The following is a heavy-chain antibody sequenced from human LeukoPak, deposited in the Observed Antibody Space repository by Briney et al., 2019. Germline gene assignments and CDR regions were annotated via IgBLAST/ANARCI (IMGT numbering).Heavy chain of an antibody. Sequence: GGSLRLSCAASGFTFSSYAMSWVRQAPGKGLEWVSAISGSGGSTYYADSVKGRFTISRDNSKNTLYLQMNSLRAEDTAVYYCARGGYCTNGVCYKTYYYYMDVWGKGTTVTVSS. CDR2: ISGSGGST. D-gene: IGHD2-8*01. CDR3: ARGGYCTNGVCYKTYYYYMDV. CDR1: GFTFSSYA. J-gene: IGHJ6*03. V-gene: IGHV3-23*01.